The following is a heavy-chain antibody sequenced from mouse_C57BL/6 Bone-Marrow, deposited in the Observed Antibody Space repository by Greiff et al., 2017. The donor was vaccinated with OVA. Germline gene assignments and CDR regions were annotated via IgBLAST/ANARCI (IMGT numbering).Heavy chain of an antibody. CDR3: AITTVVAPYAMDY. V-gene: IGHV1-80*01. CDR1: GYAFSSYW. CDR2: IYPGDGDT. Sequence: QVQLKQSGAELVKPGASVKISCKASGYAFSSYWMNWVKQRPGKGLEWIGQIYPGDGDTNYNGKFKGKATLTADKSSSTAYMQLSSLTSEDSAVYFCAITTVVAPYAMDYWGQGTSVTVSS. D-gene: IGHD1-1*01. J-gene: IGHJ4*01.